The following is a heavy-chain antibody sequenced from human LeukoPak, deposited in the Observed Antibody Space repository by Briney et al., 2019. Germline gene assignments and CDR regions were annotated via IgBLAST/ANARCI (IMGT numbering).Heavy chain of an antibody. CDR1: GFTFSNYG. Sequence: GGSLRLSCAASGFTFSNYGMHWVRQAPGKGLEWLAFIRYDGSIKYYADSVKGRFAISRDNSRNTLYLQMNSLRAEDTAVYYCAKDSIQGDTALDYWGQGTLVTVSS. CDR2: IRYDGSIK. J-gene: IGHJ4*02. V-gene: IGHV3-30*02. CDR3: AKDSIQGDTALDY. D-gene: IGHD5-18*01.